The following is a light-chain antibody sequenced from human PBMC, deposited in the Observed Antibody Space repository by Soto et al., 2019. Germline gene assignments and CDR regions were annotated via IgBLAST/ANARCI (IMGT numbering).Light chain of an antibody. CDR2: GAS. Sequence: EIVMTQSPATLSGSPGERSTVSCSASQSVSSNLAWYQQKPGQAPRLLIYGASNRATGIPDRFSGSGSGTDFTLIINRLEPEDVAIYYCQQYGGSPRITFGQGTKVDIK. CDR3: QQYGGSPRIT. CDR1: QSVSSN. V-gene: IGKV3-20*01. J-gene: IGKJ1*01.